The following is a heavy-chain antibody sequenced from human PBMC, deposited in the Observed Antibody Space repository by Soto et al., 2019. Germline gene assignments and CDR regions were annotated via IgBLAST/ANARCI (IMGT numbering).Heavy chain of an antibody. V-gene: IGHV1-69*19. CDR3: AREVQGHTPAFVY. J-gene: IGHJ4*02. Sequence: QVQLVQSGAEMKKPGSSVKVSCQSSGGTFNTYAMNWVRQAPGQGPEWMGDISPMFGAANYASKFQGRVTITADESTGTSYMQLSSLTSEDTGLYFCAREVQGHTPAFVYWGQGTLVSVSS. CDR2: ISPMFGAA. CDR1: GGTFNTYA.